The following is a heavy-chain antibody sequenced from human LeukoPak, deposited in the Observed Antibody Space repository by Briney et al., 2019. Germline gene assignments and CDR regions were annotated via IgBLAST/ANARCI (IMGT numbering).Heavy chain of an antibody. CDR3: AKDQASSSGWYDYYYYMDV. J-gene: IGHJ6*03. CDR1: GFTFSSYA. D-gene: IGHD6-19*01. CDR2: ISYDGSNK. Sequence: GRSLRLSCAASGFTFSSYAMHWVRQAPGKGLEWVAVISYDGSNKYYADSVRGRFTISRDNSKNTLYLQMNSLRAEDTAVYYCAKDQASSSGWYDYYYYMDVWGKGTTVTISS. V-gene: IGHV3-30*04.